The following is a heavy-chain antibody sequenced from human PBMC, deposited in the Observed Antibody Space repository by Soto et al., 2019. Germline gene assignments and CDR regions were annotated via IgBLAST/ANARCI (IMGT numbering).Heavy chain of an antibody. V-gene: IGHV4-30-4*01. CDR3: ARSDIEYSSSGWFDP. J-gene: IGHJ5*02. Sequence: PSGPLSITCTVSGGSIISGDYYWSWIRQPPGKGLEWIGYIYYSGSTYYNPSLKSRVTISVDTSKNQFSLKLSSVTAADTAVYYCARSDIEYSSSGWFDPWGQGTLVTVSS. CDR2: IYYSGST. D-gene: IGHD6-6*01. CDR1: GGSIISGDYY.